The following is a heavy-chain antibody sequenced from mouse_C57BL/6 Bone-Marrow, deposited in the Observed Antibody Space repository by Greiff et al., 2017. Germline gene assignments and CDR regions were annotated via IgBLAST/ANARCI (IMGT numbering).Heavy chain of an antibody. CDR3: SRQVTTVLATRYFDV. Sequence: EVQLVESGGGLVKPGGSLKLSCAASGFTFSSYTMSWVRQTPEKRLQWVAAISGGGGNTYYPDSVKGRFTISRDNDKNILYLQMSSLRSEDTALYDCSRQVTTVLATRYFDVWGTGTTVTGSS. CDR1: GFTFSSYT. V-gene: IGHV5-9*01. CDR2: ISGGGGNT. J-gene: IGHJ1*03. D-gene: IGHD1-1*01.